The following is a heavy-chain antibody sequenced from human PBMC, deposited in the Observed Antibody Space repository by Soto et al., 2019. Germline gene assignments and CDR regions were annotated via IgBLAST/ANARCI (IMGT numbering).Heavy chain of an antibody. Sequence: PSETLSLTCTVSGGSISSSSYYWGWIRQPPGKGLEWIGSIYYSGSTYYNPSLKSRVTISVDTSKNQFSLKLSSVTAADTAVYNCARTVETTFYYYGMDVWGQGTTVTVSS. J-gene: IGHJ6*02. D-gene: IGHD2-21*02. V-gene: IGHV4-39*01. CDR2: IYYSGST. CDR3: ARTVETTFYYYGMDV. CDR1: GGSISSSSYY.